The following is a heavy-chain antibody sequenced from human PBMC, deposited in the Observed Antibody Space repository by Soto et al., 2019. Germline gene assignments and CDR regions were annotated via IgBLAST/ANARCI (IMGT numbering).Heavy chain of an antibody. J-gene: IGHJ6*02. V-gene: IGHV3-48*02. CDR1: GFTFSTYS. CDR2: ISGGGAAT. Sequence: EVQLVESGGDLVQPGGSLRLSCAASGFTFSTYSMIWVRQAPGKGLEWLSYISGGGAATYYAASVKGRFTTSRDNAKNSLYLQMDSLRDEDTAVYYCASSVSGVWGQGTTVTVSS. CDR3: ASSVSGV.